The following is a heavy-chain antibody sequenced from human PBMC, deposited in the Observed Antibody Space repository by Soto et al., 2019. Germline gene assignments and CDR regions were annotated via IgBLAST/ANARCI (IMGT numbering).Heavy chain of an antibody. CDR2: IHDSGRDG. D-gene: IGHD1-26*01. V-gene: IGHV3-74*01. CDR3: TIEPYSVSLRY. J-gene: IGHJ4*02. CDR1: GFNFHTYW. Sequence: EVQVVESGGGLVQPGGSLRLSCAASGFNFHTYWLHWVRRAPGKGLEWVSRIHDSGRDGGYADSVKGRFTIFRDNAKNTLFLQMSSLRAEDTAVYYCTIEPYSVSLRYWGRGTLVTVSS.